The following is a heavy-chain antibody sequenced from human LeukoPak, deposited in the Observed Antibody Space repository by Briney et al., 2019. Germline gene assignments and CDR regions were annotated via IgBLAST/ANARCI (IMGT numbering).Heavy chain of an antibody. Sequence: GGSLRLSCAASGFTFSHYAFHWARQSPGKVLEWVAVISTDGKTKFYVDSVRGRFTMSRDNSRDTLSLQMNNLRTEDTALYYCTRDPITGDNVWYLDLWGRGTLVTVSS. J-gene: IGHJ2*01. CDR3: TRDPITGDNVWYLDL. CDR1: GFTFSHYA. D-gene: IGHD7-27*01. CDR2: ISTDGKTK. V-gene: IGHV3-30*04.